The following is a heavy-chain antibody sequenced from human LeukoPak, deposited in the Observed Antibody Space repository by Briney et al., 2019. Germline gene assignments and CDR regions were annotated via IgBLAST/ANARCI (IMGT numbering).Heavy chain of an antibody. CDR3: ARVNYDSSGAYWYFDL. D-gene: IGHD3-22*01. CDR1: GGSISTYY. J-gene: IGHJ2*01. Sequence: SETLSLTCTVSGGSISTYYWSWIRQPPGKGLEWIGSMYYSGSTNYNPSLKSRVTISVDTSKNQFSLKLSSVTAADTAVYYCARVNYDSSGAYWYFDLWGRGTLVTVSS. CDR2: MYYSGST. V-gene: IGHV4-59*01.